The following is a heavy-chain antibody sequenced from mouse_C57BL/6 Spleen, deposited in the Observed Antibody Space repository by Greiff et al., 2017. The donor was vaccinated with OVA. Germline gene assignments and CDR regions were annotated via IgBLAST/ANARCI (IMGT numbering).Heavy chain of an antibody. CDR2: IDPENGDT. CDR1: GFNIKDDY. CDR3: TTTGNDWFAY. Sequence: EVQLQQSGAELVRPGASVKLSCTASGFNIKDDYMHWVKQRPEQGLEWIGWIDPENGDTEYASKFQGKATITADTSSNASYLHLSSLTSEDTAVYYCTTTGNDWFAYWGQGTLVTVSA. V-gene: IGHV14-4*01. J-gene: IGHJ3*01.